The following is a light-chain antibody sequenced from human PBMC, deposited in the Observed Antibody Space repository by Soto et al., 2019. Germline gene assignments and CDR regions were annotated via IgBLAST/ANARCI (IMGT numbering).Light chain of an antibody. V-gene: IGKV4-1*01. CDR2: WAS. J-gene: IGKJ4*01. CDR1: QSVLYTSSNKNY. CDR3: QQYYSTPPT. Sequence: DIVMTQSPDSLAVSLGERATINCKSSQSVLYTSSNKNYLAWYQQKPGQPPKLLIHWASTRESGVPDRFSGSGSGTDFTLTISSLQAADGAVYYCQQYYSTPPTFGGGTKVEIK.